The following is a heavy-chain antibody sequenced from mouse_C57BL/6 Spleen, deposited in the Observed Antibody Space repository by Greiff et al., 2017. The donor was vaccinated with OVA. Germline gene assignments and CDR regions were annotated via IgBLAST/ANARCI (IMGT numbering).Heavy chain of an antibody. D-gene: IGHD4-1*01. CDR2: IDPETGGT. CDR1: GYTFTDYE. J-gene: IGHJ4*01. CDR3: TRRGLGAMDY. Sequence: QVQLKQSGAELVRPGASVTLSCKASGYTFTDYEMHWVKQTPVHGLEWIGAIDPETGGTAYNQKFKGKAILTADNSSSTAYMELRSLTSEDSAVYYCTRRGLGAMDYWGQGTSVTVSS. V-gene: IGHV1-15*01.